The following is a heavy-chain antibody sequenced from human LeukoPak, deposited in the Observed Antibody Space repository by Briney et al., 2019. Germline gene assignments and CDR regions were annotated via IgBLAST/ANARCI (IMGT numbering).Heavy chain of an antibody. CDR3: ASLVTVPESKAVAVDY. Sequence: ASVKVSCKASGYTFTGYYMQWVRQAAGQGVEWMGWINPNSGGTNYAQKFEGRVTMTRDTSISTAYMELSRLRSDDTAVYYCASLVTVPESKAVAVDYWGQGTLVTVSS. V-gene: IGHV1-2*02. CDR1: GYTFTGYY. J-gene: IGHJ4*02. D-gene: IGHD6-19*01. CDR2: INPNSGGT.